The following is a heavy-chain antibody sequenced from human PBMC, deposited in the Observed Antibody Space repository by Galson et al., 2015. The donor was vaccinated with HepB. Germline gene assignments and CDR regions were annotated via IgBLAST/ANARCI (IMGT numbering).Heavy chain of an antibody. CDR2: ISGSGDST. D-gene: IGHD6-19*01. J-gene: IGHJ3*02. CDR1: GFTFSSYA. CDR3: AKDVFKQALAGLDAFDI. V-gene: IGHV3-23*01. Sequence: SLRLACAASGFTFSSYAMSWVRQAPGKGLEWVSSISGSGDSTYYADSVKGRFTISRDNSKNTLFLQVNSLRAEDTAVYYCAKDVFKQALAGLDAFDIWGQGTMVTVSS.